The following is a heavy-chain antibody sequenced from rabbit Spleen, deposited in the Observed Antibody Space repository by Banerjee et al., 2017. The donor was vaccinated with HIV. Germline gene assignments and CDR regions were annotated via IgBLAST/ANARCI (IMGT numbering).Heavy chain of an antibody. CDR1: GVSFSISSY. V-gene: IGHV1S40*01. J-gene: IGHJ4*01. D-gene: IGHD1-1*01. CDR2: IDAGSSGFT. CDR3: ARLDSSGVTNYNL. Sequence: QSLEESGGDLVKPGASLTLTCTASGVSFSISSYMCWVRQAPGKGLEWIACIDAGSSGFTYFATWAKGRFTCSKTSSTTVTLQMTGLTAADTATYFCARLDSSGVTNYNLWGPGTLVTVS.